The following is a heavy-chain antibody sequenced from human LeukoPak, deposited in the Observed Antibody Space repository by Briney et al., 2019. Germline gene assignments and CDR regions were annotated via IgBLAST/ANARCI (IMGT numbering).Heavy chain of an antibody. J-gene: IGHJ4*02. CDR2: INPNNGGT. Sequence: GASVKVSCKASGYTFTGYYIHWGRQAPGQGLEWIGWINPNNGGTNYAQKFHDRVTMTRDTPISTAYMELSRLTSDDTAVYYCARDQNFHGSGGYYGIDCWGQGTLVTVSS. CDR3: ARDQNFHGSGGYYGIDC. CDR1: GYTFTGYY. V-gene: IGHV1-2*02. D-gene: IGHD3-22*01.